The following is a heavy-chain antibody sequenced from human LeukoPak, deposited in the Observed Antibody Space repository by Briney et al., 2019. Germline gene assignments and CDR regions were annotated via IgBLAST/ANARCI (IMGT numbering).Heavy chain of an antibody. V-gene: IGHV4-59*01. CDR3: AREGDSYVPGYFDL. Sequence: SETLSLTCTVSGGSISSYYWSWIRQPPGKGLEWIGYIYYSGSTNYNPSLKSRVTISVDTSKNQFSLKLSSVTAADTAVYYCAREGDSYVPGYFDLWGRGTLVTVSS. J-gene: IGHJ2*01. CDR1: GGSISSYY. CDR2: IYYSGST. D-gene: IGHD5-18*01.